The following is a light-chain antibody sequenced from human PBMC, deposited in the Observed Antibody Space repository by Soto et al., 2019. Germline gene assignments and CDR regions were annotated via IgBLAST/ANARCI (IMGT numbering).Light chain of an antibody. CDR3: QPSYSTPYS. V-gene: IGKV1-39*01. CDR1: QSISIY. CDR2: AAS. J-gene: IGKJ2*03. Sequence: DIQMTQSPSSLSASVGDRVTITCRASQSISIYLNWYQQKTGKAPKLLIYAASHLQSGVPSRFSGSGSGTDFTLTINSLQPGDFATYYCQPSYSTPYSFGQGTKVEIK.